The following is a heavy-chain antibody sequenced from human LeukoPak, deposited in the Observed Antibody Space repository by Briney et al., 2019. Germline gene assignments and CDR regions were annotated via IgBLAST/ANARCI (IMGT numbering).Heavy chain of an antibody. CDR1: GFTFSSYG. CDR3: ARERPIITYFDY. V-gene: IGHV3-33*01. Sequence: GGSLRLSCAASGFTFSSYGIHWVRQAPGKGLEWVAVVWSDGTNKYYADSVKGRFTISRDNSKNTLSLQMNSLRAEDTAVCYCARERPIITYFDYWGQGTLVTVSS. CDR2: VWSDGTNK. J-gene: IGHJ4*02. D-gene: IGHD3-10*01.